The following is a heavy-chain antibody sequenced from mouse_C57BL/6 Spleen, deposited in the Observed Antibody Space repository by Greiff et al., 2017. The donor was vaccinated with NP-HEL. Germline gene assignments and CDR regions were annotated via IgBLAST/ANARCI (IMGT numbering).Heavy chain of an antibody. V-gene: IGHV1-22*01. Sequence: VHVKQSGPELVKPGASVKMSCKASGYTFTDYNMHWVKQSHGKSLEWIGSINPNNGGTSYNQKFKGKATLTVNKSSSTAYMELRSLTSEDSAVYYWARSLLRYPRYFDVWGTGTTVTVSS. CDR1: GYTFTDYN. CDR3: ARSLLRYPRYFDV. CDR2: INPNNGGT. D-gene: IGHD1-1*01. J-gene: IGHJ1*03.